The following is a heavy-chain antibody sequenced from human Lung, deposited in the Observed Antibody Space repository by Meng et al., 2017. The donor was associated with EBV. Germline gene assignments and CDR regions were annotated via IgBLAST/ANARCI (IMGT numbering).Heavy chain of an antibody. CDR1: GCSIRSGGYY. D-gene: IGHD6-6*01. Sequence: VQLPASRPGPVNPSQTLSPPCTVSGCSIRSGGYYWRWIRQHPGKGLEWIGYIYYSGSTYYNPSLKSLVTISVDTSKNQFSLKLSSVTAADTAVYYCARVVAGRYNWFDPWGQGTLVTVSS. CDR2: IYYSGST. CDR3: ARVVAGRYNWFDP. V-gene: IGHV4-31*01. J-gene: IGHJ5*02.